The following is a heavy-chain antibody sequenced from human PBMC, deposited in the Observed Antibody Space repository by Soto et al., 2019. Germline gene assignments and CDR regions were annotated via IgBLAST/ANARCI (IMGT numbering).Heavy chain of an antibody. J-gene: IGHJ4*02. Sequence: GGSLRLSCAASGFTFSSYAMHWVRQAPGKGLEWVAVISYDGSNKYYADSVKGRFTISRDNSKNTLYLQMNSLRAEDTAVYYCARDPRQWLVRPYFDYWGQGTLVTVSS. CDR1: GFTFSSYA. D-gene: IGHD6-19*01. CDR2: ISYDGSNK. V-gene: IGHV3-30-3*01. CDR3: ARDPRQWLVRPYFDY.